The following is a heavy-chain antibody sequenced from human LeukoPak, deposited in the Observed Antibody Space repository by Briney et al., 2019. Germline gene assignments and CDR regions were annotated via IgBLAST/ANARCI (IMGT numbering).Heavy chain of an antibody. V-gene: IGHV3-64*01. CDR1: RFTFSDYT. D-gene: IGHD1-26*01. Sequence: GGSLRLSCAASRFTFSDYTIHWFRQAPGGRLESVSAIISNGGRTYYANSVEGRFTISRDNSKSTLYLQMDSLRAEDTAIYYCARLKMGATINDYYYYYMDVWGKGTTVNVSS. J-gene: IGHJ6*03. CDR2: IISNGGRT. CDR3: ARLKMGATINDYYYYYMDV.